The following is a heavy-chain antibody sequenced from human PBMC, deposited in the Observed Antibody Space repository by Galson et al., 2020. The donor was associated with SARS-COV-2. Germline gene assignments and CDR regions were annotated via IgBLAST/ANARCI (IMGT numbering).Heavy chain of an antibody. D-gene: IGHD6-19*01. V-gene: IGHV3-66*01. CDR1: GLTVSSKP. CDR3: ARGLGWRRPYGMDV. J-gene: IGHJ6*02. CDR2: VYSDGST. Sequence: QAGGSLRLSCAASGLTVSSKPMTWVRQAPGKGLEWVSIVYSDGSTNYADSVKGRFTVSKDNSKNTMYLQMNSLRAEDTAVYYCARGLGWRRPYGMDVWGQGTTVTVSS.